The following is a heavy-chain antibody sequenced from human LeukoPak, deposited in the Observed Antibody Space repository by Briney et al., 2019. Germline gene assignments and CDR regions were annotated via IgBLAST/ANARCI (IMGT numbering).Heavy chain of an antibody. CDR2: IKRDGSER. D-gene: IGHD3/OR15-3a*01. J-gene: IGHJ4*02. CDR3: ARDNDFKIDF. V-gene: IGHV3-7*01. Sequence: GGSLRLSCAASGFTFSRFWMSWVRQVPGKGLEWVANIKRDGSERYYVDSVKGRFTISRDNAKNSLYLQMNSLRAEDTAVYYCARDNDFKIDFWGQGTLVTVSS. CDR1: GFTFSRFW.